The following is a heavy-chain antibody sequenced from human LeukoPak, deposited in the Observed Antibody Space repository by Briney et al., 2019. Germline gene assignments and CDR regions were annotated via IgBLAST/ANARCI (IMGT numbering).Heavy chain of an antibody. J-gene: IGHJ6*02. Sequence: GGSLRLSCAGSGFAFSNFVITWVRQAPGKGLEWVSGLSGSGGSTYYADSVKGRFTISRDDSKNTLYLQMNSLRAEDTAVYYCAKEQGSSGWYVYYYYGMDVWGQGTTVTVSS. CDR2: LSGSGGST. CDR1: GFAFSNFV. D-gene: IGHD6-19*01. V-gene: IGHV3-23*01. CDR3: AKEQGSSGWYVYYYYGMDV.